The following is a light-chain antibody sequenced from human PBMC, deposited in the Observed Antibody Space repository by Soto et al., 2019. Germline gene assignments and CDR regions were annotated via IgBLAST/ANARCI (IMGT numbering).Light chain of an antibody. V-gene: IGKV1-5*03. CDR2: KAS. Sequence: DIQMTQSPSTLSASVGDRVTITCRASQSISSWLAWYQQKPGKAPKLLIYKASSLESGAPTRVSGSGSGTEYTLTISSLQPDDFATYYCQLFTNYPGTCGQGTRVEIK. J-gene: IGKJ1*01. CDR1: QSISSW. CDR3: QLFTNYPGT.